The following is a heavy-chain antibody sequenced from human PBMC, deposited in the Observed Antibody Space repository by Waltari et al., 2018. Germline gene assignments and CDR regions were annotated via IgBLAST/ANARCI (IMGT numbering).Heavy chain of an antibody. V-gene: IGHV3-23*04. D-gene: IGHD4-4*01. Sequence: EVQLVESGGGLVQPGGSLRLSCAASGFTFSSYAMSWVRQAPGKGLEWVSAISGRGGSTYYADSVKGRFTIARDNSKNTLYLQMNSLRAEDTAVYYCAKFTVEYNWFDPWGQGTLVTVSS. CDR3: AKFTVEYNWFDP. J-gene: IGHJ5*02. CDR2: ISGRGGST. CDR1: GFTFSSYA.